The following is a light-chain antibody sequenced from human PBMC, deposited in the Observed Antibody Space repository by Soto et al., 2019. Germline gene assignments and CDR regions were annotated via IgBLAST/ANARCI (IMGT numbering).Light chain of an antibody. Sequence: EIVLTQSPGTLSLSPGERATLSCRASQSVSSSYLAWYQQKPSQAPRLLIYGASSRATGIPDRFSGSGSGTDFTLTISRLEPEDFAVYYCQQYGSSSFTFGGGTKVDIK. V-gene: IGKV3-20*01. CDR2: GAS. J-gene: IGKJ4*01. CDR1: QSVSSSY. CDR3: QQYGSSSFT.